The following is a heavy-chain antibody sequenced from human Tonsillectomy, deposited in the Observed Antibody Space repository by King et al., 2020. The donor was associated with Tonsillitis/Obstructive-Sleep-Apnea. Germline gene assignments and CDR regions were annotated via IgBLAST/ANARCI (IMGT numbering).Heavy chain of an antibody. Sequence: VQLVESGGGVVQPGRSLRLSCAASGFTFSSYGMHWVRQAPGKGREWVAVIWYDGSNKYYADSVKGRFTISRDNSKNTLYLQMTSLRAEDTAVYYCARQSHWHFYYAMDVWGQGTTVTVSS. CDR2: IWYDGSNK. J-gene: IGHJ6*02. CDR1: GFTFSSYG. V-gene: IGHV3-33*01. CDR3: ARQSHWHFYYAMDV. D-gene: IGHD1-1*01.